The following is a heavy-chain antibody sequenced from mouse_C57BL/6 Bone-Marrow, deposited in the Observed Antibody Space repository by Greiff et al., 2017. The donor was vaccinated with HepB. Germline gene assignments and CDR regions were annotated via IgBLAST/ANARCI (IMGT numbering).Heavy chain of an antibody. J-gene: IGHJ2*01. CDR2: INPYNGDT. V-gene: IGHV1-20*01. CDR1: GYSFTGYF. CDR3: ARCLITTVVAYYFDY. Sequence: EVQLQQSGPELVKPGASVKISCKASGYSFTGYFMNWVMQSHGKSLEWIGRINPYNGDTFYNQKFKGKATLTVDKSSSTAHMELRSLTSEDSAVYYCARCLITTVVAYYFDYWGQGTTLTVSS. D-gene: IGHD1-1*01.